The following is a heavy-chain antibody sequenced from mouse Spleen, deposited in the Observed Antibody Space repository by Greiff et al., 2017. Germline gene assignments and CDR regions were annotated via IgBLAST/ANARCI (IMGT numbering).Heavy chain of an antibody. CDR2: IDPEDGET. D-gene: IGHD2-4*01. V-gene: IGHV14-2*01. CDR1: GFNIKDYY. CDR3: ARYYDYDEVYYYAMDY. Sequence: EVQLVESGAELVKPGASVKLSCTASGFNIKDYYMHWVKQRTEQGLEWIGRIDPEDGETKYAPKFQGKATITADTSSNTAYLQLSSLTSEDTAVYYCARYYDYDEVYYYAMDYWGQGTSVTVSS. J-gene: IGHJ4*01.